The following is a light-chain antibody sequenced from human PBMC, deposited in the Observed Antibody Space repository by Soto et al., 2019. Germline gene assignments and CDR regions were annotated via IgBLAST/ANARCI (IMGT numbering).Light chain of an antibody. CDR1: QSISSY. Sequence: DIQMTQSPSSLSASVGYRVTITCRASQSISSYLNWYQQKPGKAPKLLIYAASNLQSGVPSRFSGSGSGTDFTLTISSLQPEDFATYYCQQLNSYLTFGQGTRLEIK. CDR2: AAS. J-gene: IGKJ5*01. V-gene: IGKV1-39*01. CDR3: QQLNSYLT.